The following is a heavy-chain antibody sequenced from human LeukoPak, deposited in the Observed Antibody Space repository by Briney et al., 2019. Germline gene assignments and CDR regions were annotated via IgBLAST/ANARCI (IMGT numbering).Heavy chain of an antibody. J-gene: IGHJ4*02. Sequence: PSETLSLTCTVSGDSIRNYYWHWIRQPPGKGLEWIGSIYYSGSTYYSPSPKSRVTISVDTSKNQFSLKLSSVTAADTAVYYCARHLGGSRGRLDYWGQGTLVTVSS. CDR2: IYYSGST. CDR1: GDSIRNYY. V-gene: IGHV4-39*01. D-gene: IGHD1-26*01. CDR3: ARHLGGSRGRLDY.